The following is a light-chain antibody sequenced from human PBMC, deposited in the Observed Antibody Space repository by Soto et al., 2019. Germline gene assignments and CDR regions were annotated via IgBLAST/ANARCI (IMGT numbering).Light chain of an antibody. CDR2: AAS. Sequence: IQLTQSPASLSASVGDIVTITCRASQEISRYLSWYQQKPRRAPKLLISAASTLQSAGPARFSGSAAWTDITRSCTSVQAEDFATSYYQLLNTYPVTFGGGTKVDVK. J-gene: IGKJ4*01. CDR1: QEISRY. V-gene: IGKV1-9*01. CDR3: QLLNTYPVT.